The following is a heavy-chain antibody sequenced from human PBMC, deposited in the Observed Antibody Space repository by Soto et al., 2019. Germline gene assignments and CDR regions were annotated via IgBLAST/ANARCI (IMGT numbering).Heavy chain of an antibody. D-gene: IGHD6-6*01. CDR3: ARERDGSSSPHGY. CDR1: GYTFTGYY. CDR2: INPNSGGT. Sequence: ASVKVSCKASGYTFTGYYMHWVRQAPGQGLEWMGWINPNSGGTNYAQKFQGRVTMTRDTSISTAYMELSRLRSDDTAVYYCARERDGSSSPHGYWGQGTLVTVSS. J-gene: IGHJ4*02. V-gene: IGHV1-2*02.